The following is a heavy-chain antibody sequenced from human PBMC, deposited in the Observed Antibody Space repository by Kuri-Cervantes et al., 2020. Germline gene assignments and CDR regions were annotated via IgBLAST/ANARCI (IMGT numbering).Heavy chain of an antibody. CDR2: LSGSGRNT. Sequence: GGSLRLSCAASGFTLSSYAMSWVRQAPGKGLEWVSTLSGSGRNTYYADSVKGRFTISRDNSRNTLYLQMSSLRAEDTAVYYCARDRDPQNYYYYYYGMDVWGQGTTVTVSS. CDR1: GFTLSSYA. CDR3: ARDRDPQNYYYYYYGMDV. J-gene: IGHJ6*02. V-gene: IGHV3-23*01. D-gene: IGHD2/OR15-2a*01.